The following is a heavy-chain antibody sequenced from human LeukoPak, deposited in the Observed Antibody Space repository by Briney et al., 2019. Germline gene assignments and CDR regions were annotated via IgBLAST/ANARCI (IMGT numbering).Heavy chain of an antibody. V-gene: IGHV1-18*01. CDR2: ISAHNGYT. J-gene: IGHJ4*02. Sequence: ASVKVSCKASGGTFSSYAISWVRQAPGQGPEWEGWISAHNGYTNYAQKPQGRASMTTDTSTSTAYMELRSLRTVDTAVYYCARSLPAFYFDVSAYSGDFWGQGTLVTVSS. CDR1: GGTFSSYA. CDR3: ARSLPAFYFDVSAYSGDF. D-gene: IGHD3-22*01.